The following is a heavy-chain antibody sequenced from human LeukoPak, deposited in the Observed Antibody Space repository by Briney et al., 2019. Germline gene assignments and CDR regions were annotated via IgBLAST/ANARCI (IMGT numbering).Heavy chain of an antibody. J-gene: IGHJ4*02. CDR3: ARNQWD. D-gene: IGHD1-26*01. CDR2: IYYTGST. Sequence: SETWYLTCTVSGGSVTGGTHSWSWIRQPPGKGLECLGYIYYTGSTNYNPSLKSRVTITLDTSNNQFSLKLSSVTAADTAVYYCARNQWDWGQATLVTVSS. CDR1: GGSVTGGTHS. V-gene: IGHV4-61*01.